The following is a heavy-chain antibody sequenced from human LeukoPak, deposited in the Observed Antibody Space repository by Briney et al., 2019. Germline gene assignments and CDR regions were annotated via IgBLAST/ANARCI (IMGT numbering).Heavy chain of an antibody. V-gene: IGHV3-20*04. CDR1: GFTFDDYG. J-gene: IGHJ4*02. CDR2: INWNGGST. CDR3: ASSGYTNYYDNRYYFDY. Sequence: PGGSLRLSCAASGFTFDDYGMSWVRQAPRKGLEWVSGINWNGGSTGYADSVKGRFTISRDNAKNSLYLQMNSLRAEDTALYYCASSGYTNYYDNRYYFDYWGQGTLVTVSS. D-gene: IGHD3-22*01.